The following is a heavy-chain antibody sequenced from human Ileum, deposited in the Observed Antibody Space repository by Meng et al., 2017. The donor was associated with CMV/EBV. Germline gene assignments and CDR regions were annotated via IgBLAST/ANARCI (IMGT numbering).Heavy chain of an antibody. Sequence: GESLKISCVASGYIFTTYSIHWVRQAPGKGLEWISYISGSSRDIYYADSVKGRLTISRDNAKNSVYLQMNSLGVEDTAVYYCTRDRFGMDVWGQGTAVTVSS. CDR2: ISGSSRDI. CDR3: TRDRFGMDV. J-gene: IGHJ6*02. CDR1: GYIFTTYS. V-gene: IGHV3-21*05.